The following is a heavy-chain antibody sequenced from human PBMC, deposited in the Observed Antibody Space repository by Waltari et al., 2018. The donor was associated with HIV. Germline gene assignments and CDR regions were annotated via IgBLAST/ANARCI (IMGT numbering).Heavy chain of an antibody. D-gene: IGHD3-22*01. Sequence: QLQLVASGGGLVKPGGSMRHSCAASAFTFSASYMSWLRQAPGKGLEWLSYMSSSGITIYYADAVTGRFTISRDNAKNSLYLQMNSLRAEDTAVYYCARSRSRGSSYEGWLFDLWGRGTLVSISS. CDR2: MSSSGITI. CDR1: AFTFSASY. CDR3: ARSRSRGSSYEGWLFDL. V-gene: IGHV3-11*01. J-gene: IGHJ2*01.